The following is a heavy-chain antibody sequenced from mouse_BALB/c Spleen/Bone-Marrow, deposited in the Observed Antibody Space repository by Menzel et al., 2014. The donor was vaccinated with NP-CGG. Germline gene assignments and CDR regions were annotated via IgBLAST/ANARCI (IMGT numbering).Heavy chain of an antibody. CDR3: ARDHGYVDVMDC. V-gene: IGHV1-84*02. J-gene: IGHJ4*01. Sequence: LMESGPELVKPGASVKISCKASGYTFTDYHINWVKQKPGQGLEWIGWIYPGSGTTKYNEKFKGKATLTVDTSSSTAYMQLSSLTSEDTAVYFCARDHGYVDVMDCWGQGTSVTVSS. CDR2: IYPGSGTT. CDR1: GYTFTDYH. D-gene: IGHD1-2*01.